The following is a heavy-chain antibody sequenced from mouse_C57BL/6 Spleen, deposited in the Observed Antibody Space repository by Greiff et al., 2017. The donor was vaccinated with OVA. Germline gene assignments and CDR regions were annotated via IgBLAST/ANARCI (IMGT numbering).Heavy chain of an antibody. CDR2: ISYDGSN. CDR1: GYSITSGYY. CDR3: ARGGDYYGSSSPWFAY. D-gene: IGHD1-1*01. Sequence: VQLQQSGPGLVKPSQSLSLTCSVTGYSITSGYYWNWIRQFPGNKLEWMGYISYDGSNNYNPSLKNRISITRDTSKNQFFLKLNSVTTEDTATYYCARGGDYYGSSSPWFAYWGQGTLVTVSA. J-gene: IGHJ3*01. V-gene: IGHV3-6*01.